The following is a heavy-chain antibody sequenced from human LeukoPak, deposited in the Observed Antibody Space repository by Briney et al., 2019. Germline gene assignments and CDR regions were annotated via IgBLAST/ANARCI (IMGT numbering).Heavy chain of an antibody. CDR3: ARSYYDILTGYSPFDY. J-gene: IGHJ4*02. CDR1: GGSISSYY. CDR2: IYYSGST. D-gene: IGHD3-9*01. V-gene: IGHV4-59*01. Sequence: PSETLSLTCTVSGGSISSYYWSWIRQPPGKGLEWIGYIYYSGSTNYNPSLKSRVTISVDTSKNQFSLKLSSVTAADTAVYYCARSYYDILTGYSPFDYWGQGTLVTVS.